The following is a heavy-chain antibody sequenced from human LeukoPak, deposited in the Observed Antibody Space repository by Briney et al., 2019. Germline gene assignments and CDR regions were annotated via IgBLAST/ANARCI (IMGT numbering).Heavy chain of an antibody. CDR1: GGTFSSYA. Sequence: SVKVSCKASGGTFSSYAFTWVRQAPGQGLEWMGGIIPIFGTANYAQKFQGRVTITTDESTSTAYMELSSLRSEDTAVYYCARRSGGSGTTLGYWGQGTLVTVSS. CDR2: IIPIFGTA. CDR3: ARRSGGSGTTLGY. V-gene: IGHV1-69*05. D-gene: IGHD1-1*01. J-gene: IGHJ4*02.